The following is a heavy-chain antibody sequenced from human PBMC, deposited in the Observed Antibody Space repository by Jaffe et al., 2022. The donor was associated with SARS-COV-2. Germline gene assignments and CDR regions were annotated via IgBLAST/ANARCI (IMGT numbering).Heavy chain of an antibody. J-gene: IGHJ6*02. V-gene: IGHV3-23*01. CDR1: GFTFSSYA. CDR3: AKGLRSGYDPHLNYYYYGMDV. CDR2: ISGSGGST. Sequence: EVQLLESGGGLVQPGGSLRLSCAASGFTFSSYAMSWVRQAPGKGLEWVSAISGSGGSTYYADSVKGRFTISRDNSKNTLYLQMNSLRAEDTAVYYCAKGLRSGYDPHLNYYYYGMDVWGQGTTVTVSS. D-gene: IGHD5-12*01.